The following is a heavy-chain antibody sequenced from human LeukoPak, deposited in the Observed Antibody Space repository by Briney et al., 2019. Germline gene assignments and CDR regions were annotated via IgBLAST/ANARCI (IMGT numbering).Heavy chain of an antibody. CDR2: IYYSGST. J-gene: IGHJ2*01. V-gene: IGHV4-59*08. CDR3: ARQSIGDWYFDL. CDR1: GGSISSYY. Sequence: SETLSLTCTVSGGSISSYYWSCIRQPPGKGLEWIGYIYYSGSTNYNPSLKSRVTISVDTSKNQFSLKLSSVTAADTAVYYCARQSIGDWYFDLWGRGTLVTVSS. D-gene: IGHD6-6*01.